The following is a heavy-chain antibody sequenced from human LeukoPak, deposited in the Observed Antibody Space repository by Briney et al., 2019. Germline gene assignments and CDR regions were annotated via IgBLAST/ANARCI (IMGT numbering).Heavy chain of an antibody. V-gene: IGHV3-7*03. J-gene: IGHJ3*02. CDR2: IKQDGSEK. D-gene: IGHD2-15*01. CDR1: GVTFSTYW. Sequence: GGSLRLSCAASGVTFSTYWMSWVRQAPGKGLEWVANIKQDGSEKYYVDSVKGRFTISRDNAENSLYLQMNSLRAEDTALYYCAKDMRVVAATYHAFDIWGQGTMVTVSS. CDR3: AKDMRVVAATYHAFDI.